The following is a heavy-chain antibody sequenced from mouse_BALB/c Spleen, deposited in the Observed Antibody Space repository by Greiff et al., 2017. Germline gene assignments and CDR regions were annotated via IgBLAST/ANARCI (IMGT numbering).Heavy chain of an antibody. CDR3: ARAPITTVGRAMDY. Sequence: VQLQQSGPGLVQPSQSLSITCTVSGFSLTSYGVHWVRQSPGKGLEWLGVIWSGGSTDYNAAFISRLSISKDNSKSPVFFKMNSLQANDTAIYYCARAPITTVGRAMDYWGQGTSVTVSS. CDR2: IWSGGST. V-gene: IGHV2-2*02. J-gene: IGHJ4*01. D-gene: IGHD1-1*01. CDR1: GFSLTSYG.